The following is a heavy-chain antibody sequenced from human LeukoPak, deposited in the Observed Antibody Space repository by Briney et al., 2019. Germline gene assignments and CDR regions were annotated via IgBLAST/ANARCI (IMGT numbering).Heavy chain of an antibody. J-gene: IGHJ6*02. V-gene: IGHV3-7*01. CDR1: GFIFSTYW. Sequence: GGSLRLSCTASGFIFSTYWMTWIRQVPGKGLEWVANIRQDGNEIFYLDSVRGRFTISRDNAKNSLYLQMNSLRAEDTAVYYCARYGSSRGAYYYGMDVWGQGTTVTVSS. CDR2: IRQDGNEI. CDR3: ARYGSSRGAYYYGMDV. D-gene: IGHD2-2*01.